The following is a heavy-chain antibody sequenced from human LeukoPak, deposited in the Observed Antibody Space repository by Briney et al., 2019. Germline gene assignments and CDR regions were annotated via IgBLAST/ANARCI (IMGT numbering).Heavy chain of an antibody. CDR1: GFIFSNYA. J-gene: IGHJ4*02. D-gene: IGHD3-9*01. Sequence: GGSLRLSCAASGFIFSNYAMYWVRQAPGKGLEWVSAISGRSDNTYYADSVKGRFTLSRDSSKNMLYLQMNSLRADDTAVYYCAKWGDYDVLTGYYVSDFWGQGTLVTVSS. V-gene: IGHV3-23*01. CDR2: ISGRSDNT. CDR3: AKWGDYDVLTGYYVSDF.